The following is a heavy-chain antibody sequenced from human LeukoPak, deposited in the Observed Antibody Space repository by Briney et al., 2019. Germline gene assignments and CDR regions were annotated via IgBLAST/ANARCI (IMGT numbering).Heavy chain of an antibody. CDR3: AIRGPSRSLFGFDI. J-gene: IGHJ3*02. Sequence: GASVKVSCKASGGVFTKYVFRWVRQAPGQGPEWMGEISPLLGTGNYAQKFQGRVTITADTSTSTAYMELNSLKSEDTAVYYCAIRGPSRSLFGFDIWGQGTMVTVSS. CDR1: GGVFTKYV. CDR2: ISPLLGTG. D-gene: IGHD2-2*01. V-gene: IGHV1-69*06.